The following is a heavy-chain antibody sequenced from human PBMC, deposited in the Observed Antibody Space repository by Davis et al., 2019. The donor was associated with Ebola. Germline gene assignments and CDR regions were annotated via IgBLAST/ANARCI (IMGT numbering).Heavy chain of an antibody. Sequence: AASVKVSCKASGYTFTSYDINWVRQATGQGLEWMGWMNPNSGNTGYAQKFQGRVTMTRNTSISTAYMELSSLRSEGTAVYYCARNNWGSVNFDYWGQGTLVTVSS. V-gene: IGHV1-8*01. J-gene: IGHJ4*02. CDR3: ARNNWGSVNFDY. D-gene: IGHD7-27*01. CDR2: MNPNSGNT. CDR1: GYTFTSYD.